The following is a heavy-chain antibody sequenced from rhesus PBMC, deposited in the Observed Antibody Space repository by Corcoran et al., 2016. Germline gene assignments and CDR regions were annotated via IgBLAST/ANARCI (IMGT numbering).Heavy chain of an antibody. V-gene: IGHV4-165*02. Sequence: QVQLQESGPGLVKPSETLSLTCAVSGGSISGSYWNWIRHPPGKGLDWIGYIGGSSGSTYYNPSLKSRVTISTDTSKNQFSLKLSSVTAADTAVYYCARMGGYYSGSYYSGFDYWGQGVLVTVSS. CDR2: IGGSSGST. J-gene: IGHJ4*01. D-gene: IGHD3-16*01. CDR3: ARMGGYYSGSYYSGFDY. CDR1: GGSISGSY.